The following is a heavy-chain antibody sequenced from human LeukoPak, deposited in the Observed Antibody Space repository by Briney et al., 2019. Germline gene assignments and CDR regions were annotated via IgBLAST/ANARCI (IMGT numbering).Heavy chain of an antibody. CDR1: GGSISSYY. V-gene: IGHV4-59*01. J-gene: IGHJ4*02. Sequence: PSGTLSLTCTVSGGSISSYYWSWIRQPPGKGLEWIGYIYYSGSTNYNPSLKSRVTISVDTSKNQFSLKLSSVTAADTAVYYCARGYYDSSGYFDYWGQGTLVTVSS. CDR3: ARGYYDSSGYFDY. D-gene: IGHD3-22*01. CDR2: IYYSGST.